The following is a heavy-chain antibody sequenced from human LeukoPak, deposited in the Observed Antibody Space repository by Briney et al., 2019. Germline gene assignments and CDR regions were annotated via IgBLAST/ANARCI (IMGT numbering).Heavy chain of an antibody. Sequence: GGSLRLSCAGSGFTFSSYSMNWVRQAPGKGLELVSFISSSSSYIYYADSVKGRFTISRDNAKNSLNLQMNSLRAEDTAVYYCARGIMTPYYMDVWGKGTTVTVSS. D-gene: IGHD3-16*01. CDR2: ISSSSSYI. CDR3: ARGIMTPYYMDV. J-gene: IGHJ6*03. CDR1: GFTFSSYS. V-gene: IGHV3-21*01.